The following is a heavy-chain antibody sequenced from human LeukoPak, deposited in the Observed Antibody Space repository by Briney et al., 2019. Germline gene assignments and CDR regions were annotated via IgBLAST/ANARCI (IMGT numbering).Heavy chain of an antibody. CDR2: ISSSSSTI. J-gene: IGHJ4*02. V-gene: IGHV3-48*01. D-gene: IGHD2-2*01. CDR1: GFTFSSYS. Sequence: GGSLRLSCAASGFTFSSYSMNWVRQAPGKGLEWVSYISSSSSTIYYADSVKGRFTISRDNAKNSLYLQMNSLRAEDTAVYYCARGRRPRIVVVPAAPRGGFDYWGQGTLVTVSS. CDR3: ARGRRPRIVVVPAAPRGGFDY.